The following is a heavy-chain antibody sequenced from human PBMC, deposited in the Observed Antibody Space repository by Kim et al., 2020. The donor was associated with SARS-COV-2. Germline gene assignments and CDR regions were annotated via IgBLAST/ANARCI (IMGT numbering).Heavy chain of an antibody. J-gene: IGHJ2*01. CDR1: GFTFTNYW. CDR3: ARGLWSFDL. Sequence: GGSLRLSCAASGFTFTNYWMTCVRQAPGKGLEWVANIKQDGSEKEYVESVKGRFTISRDNAKNSLYLQMNNLRVEDTAVYYCARGLWSFDLWGRGTLVTV. CDR2: IKQDGSEK. D-gene: IGHD3-3*01. V-gene: IGHV3-7*01.